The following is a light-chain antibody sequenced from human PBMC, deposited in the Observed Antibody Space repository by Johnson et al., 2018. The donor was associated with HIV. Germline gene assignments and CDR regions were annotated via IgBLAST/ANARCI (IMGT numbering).Light chain of an antibody. Sequence: VLTQPPSVSAAPGQKVTISCYGSSSNIGDHSVSWYQQLPGTAPKLLIYDNNKRPSGIPDRFSGSKSGTSATLGITGLQTGDEADYYCGTWDSSLSAHYVFGTGTKITVL. CDR3: GTWDSSLSAHYV. CDR2: DNN. V-gene: IGLV1-51*01. CDR1: SSNIGDHS. J-gene: IGLJ1*01.